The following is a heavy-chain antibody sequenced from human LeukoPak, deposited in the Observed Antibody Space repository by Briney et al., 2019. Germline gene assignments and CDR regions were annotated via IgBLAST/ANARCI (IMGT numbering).Heavy chain of an antibody. Sequence: PGGSLRLSCVASGFTFSSYSMNWGRQAPGKGVEWVSSISSSSSYIYYADSVKGRFTISRDNAKNSLYLQMNSLGAEDTAVYYCARDSNYDILTGYYSYYFDYWGQGTLVTVSS. CDR1: GFTFSSYS. D-gene: IGHD3-9*01. CDR2: ISSSSSYI. V-gene: IGHV3-21*01. CDR3: ARDSNYDILTGYYSYYFDY. J-gene: IGHJ4*02.